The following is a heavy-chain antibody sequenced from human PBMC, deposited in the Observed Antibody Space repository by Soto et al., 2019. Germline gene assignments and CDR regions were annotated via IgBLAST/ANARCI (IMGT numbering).Heavy chain of an antibody. J-gene: IGHJ2*01. Sequence: EVQLLESGGGLVQPGGSLRLSCAAPGFTFSSFAMNWVRQAPGKGLEWVSGVSGGGDATFYADSVKGRFTISRDQSKNTMYLKMNSLRAEDTAVYYCVRKIVGTTSSGDYWYFDVWGRGTLVTVSS. CDR1: GFTFSSFA. D-gene: IGHD3-22*01. CDR2: VSGGGDAT. V-gene: IGHV3-23*01. CDR3: VRKIVGTTSSGDYWYFDV.